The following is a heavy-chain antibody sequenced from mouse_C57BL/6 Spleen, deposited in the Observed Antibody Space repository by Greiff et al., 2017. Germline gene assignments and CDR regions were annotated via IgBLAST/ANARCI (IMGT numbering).Heavy chain of an antibody. D-gene: IGHD2-3*01. CDR1: GYTFTSYW. Sequence: QVQLQQPGAELVKPGASVKVSCKASGYTFTSYWMHWVKQRPGQGLEWIGRIHLSDSDTNYNQKFKGKATLTVDKSSSTAYMQLSSLTSEDSAVYYCAMEGMAAWFAYWGQGTLVTVSA. CDR3: AMEGMAAWFAY. V-gene: IGHV1-74*01. J-gene: IGHJ3*01. CDR2: IHLSDSDT.